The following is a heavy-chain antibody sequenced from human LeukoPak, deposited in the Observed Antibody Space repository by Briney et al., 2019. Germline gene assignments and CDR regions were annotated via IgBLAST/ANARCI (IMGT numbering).Heavy chain of an antibody. CDR3: ATYRQVLLPFES. CDR2: IFPSGGEI. CDR1: GFTFSTYW. V-gene: IGHV3-23*01. D-gene: IGHD2/OR15-2a*01. Sequence: GGSLRLSCAASGFTFSTYWMSWVRQPPGKGLEWVSSIFPSGGEIHYADSVRGRFTISRDNSKSTLSLQMNSLRAEDTAIYYCATYRQVLLPFESWGQGTLVTVSS. J-gene: IGHJ4*02.